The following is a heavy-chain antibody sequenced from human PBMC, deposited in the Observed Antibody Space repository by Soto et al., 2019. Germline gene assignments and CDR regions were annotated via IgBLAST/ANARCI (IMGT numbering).Heavy chain of an antibody. J-gene: IGHJ6*03. D-gene: IGHD4-17*01. CDR3: STVTTGGYYYYYYTDV. CDR1: GFTVSSNY. V-gene: IGHV3-66*01. CDR2: IYSGGST. Sequence: PGGSLRLSCAASGFTVSSNYMSWVRQAPGKGLEWVSVIYSGGSTYYADSEKGRFTISRDNSKNTLYLQMNSLRAEDTAVYYCSTVTTGGYYYYYYTDVWGKWTTATVSS.